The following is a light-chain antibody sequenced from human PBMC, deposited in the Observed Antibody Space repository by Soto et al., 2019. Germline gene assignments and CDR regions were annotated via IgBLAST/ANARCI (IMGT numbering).Light chain of an antibody. V-gene: IGKV3-15*01. J-gene: IGKJ5*01. Sequence: EIVMTQSPATLSVSPGESATLSSSASQSVSSNLAWHQQKPGQATRIIMYDASTRDTGISDRVSGSGSGTEVTLTISSLQSEDFAVYYCQQYHNWPITFGQGTRLEIK. CDR3: QQYHNWPIT. CDR1: QSVSSN. CDR2: DAS.